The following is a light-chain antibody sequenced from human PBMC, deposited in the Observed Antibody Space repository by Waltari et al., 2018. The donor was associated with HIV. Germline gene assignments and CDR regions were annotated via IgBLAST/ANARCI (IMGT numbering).Light chain of an antibody. J-gene: IGLJ3*02. V-gene: IGLV1-44*01. CDR1: SSNIGSNI. Sequence: QSVLTQPPSASGTPGQRVSISCSGSSSNIGSNIVNWYQQLPGTAPKLLISSNNERPSGFPDRFSGSKSGTSASLAISGLQSEDEADYYCAAWDDSLNAWVFGGGTKLTVL. CDR3: AAWDDSLNAWV. CDR2: SNN.